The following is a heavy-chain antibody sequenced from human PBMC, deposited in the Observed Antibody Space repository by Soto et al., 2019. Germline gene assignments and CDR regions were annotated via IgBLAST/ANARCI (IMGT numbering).Heavy chain of an antibody. CDR3: ARDHLTLGGMDV. D-gene: IGHD3-16*01. CDR2: INPNSGGT. J-gene: IGHJ6*02. CDR1: GYTFTGYY. V-gene: IGHV1-2*04. Sequence: GASVKVSCKASGYTFTGYYMHWVRQAPGQGLEWMGWINPNSGGTNYAQKFQGWVTMTRDTSISTAYMELGRLRSDDTAVYYCARDHLTLGGMDVWGQGTTVTVSS.